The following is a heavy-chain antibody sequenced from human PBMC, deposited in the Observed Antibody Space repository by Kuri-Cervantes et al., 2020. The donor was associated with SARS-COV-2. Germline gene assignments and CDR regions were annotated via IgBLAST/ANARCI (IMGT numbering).Heavy chain of an antibody. CDR3: AKDLVGATYDAFDI. D-gene: IGHD1-26*01. J-gene: IGHJ3*02. CDR2: ISKGSDTI. CDR1: GFTFNTYS. Sequence: GGSLRLSCAASGFTFNTYSMDWVRLAPGKGLEWLAYISKGSDTIYYADSVKGRFTISRDNSKNTLYLQMNSLRAEDTAVYYCAKDLVGATYDAFDIWGQGTMVTVSS. V-gene: IGHV3-48*01.